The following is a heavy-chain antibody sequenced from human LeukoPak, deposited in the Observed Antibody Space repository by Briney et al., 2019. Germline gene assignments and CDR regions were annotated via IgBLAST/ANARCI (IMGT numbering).Heavy chain of an antibody. Sequence: GGSLRLSCASSGFTFSRYVLTWVRQAPGKGLEWVSAIGVSGGSTFYADSVKGRFTISRDNSKNTLYLLMNSLRAEDTAVYYCAKTLGYCSGGSCYSGVIDYWGQGTLVTVSS. CDR2: IGVSGGST. CDR1: GFTFSRYV. J-gene: IGHJ4*02. V-gene: IGHV3-23*01. CDR3: AKTLGYCSGGSCYSGVIDY. D-gene: IGHD2-15*01.